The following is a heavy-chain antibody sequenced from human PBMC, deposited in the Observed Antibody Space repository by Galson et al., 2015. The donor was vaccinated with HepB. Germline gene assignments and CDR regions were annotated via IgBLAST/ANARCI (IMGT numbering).Heavy chain of an antibody. CDR1: GFTFSSYW. V-gene: IGHV3-74*01. CDR3: ARELRGSVRIAAPGMDV. CDR2: INSDGSST. Sequence: SLRLSCAASGFTFSSYWMHWVRQAPGKGLVWVSRINSDGSSTSYADSVKGRFTISRDNAENTLYLQMNSLRAEDTAVYYCARELRGSVRIAAPGMDVWGQGTTVTVSS. D-gene: IGHD6-13*01. J-gene: IGHJ6*02.